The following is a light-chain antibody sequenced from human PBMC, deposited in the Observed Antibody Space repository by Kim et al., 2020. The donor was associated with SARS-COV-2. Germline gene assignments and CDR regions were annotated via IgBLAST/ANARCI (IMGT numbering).Light chain of an antibody. V-gene: IGKV3-20*01. CDR1: QTINNR. J-gene: IGKJ5*01. CDR2: DAT. CDR3: QQYGKSLVIT. Sequence: PGERAPLSCRASQTINNRLVWYQQKPGQAPRLLIYDATTRATGVPARFIGSGSETDFTLTISRLEPEDFAVYYCQQYGKSLVITFGQGTRLEIK.